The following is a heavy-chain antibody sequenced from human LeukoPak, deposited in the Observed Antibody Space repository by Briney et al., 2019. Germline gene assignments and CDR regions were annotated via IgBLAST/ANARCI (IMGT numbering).Heavy chain of an antibody. CDR3: ATDAAGLEY. V-gene: IGHV3-7*01. Sequence: DSVKGRFTISRDNAKNSLYLLMSSLRAEDTAVYYCATDAAGLEYWGQGTLVTVSS. D-gene: IGHD1-14*01. J-gene: IGHJ4*02.